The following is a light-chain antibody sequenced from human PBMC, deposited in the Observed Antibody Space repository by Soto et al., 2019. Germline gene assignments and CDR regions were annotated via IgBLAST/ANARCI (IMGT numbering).Light chain of an antibody. J-gene: IGKJ2*01. CDR1: QDISRF. CDR3: LQHNSYPYT. V-gene: IGKV1-17*03. Sequence: DVQMTQSPSAMSASVGDRVTITCRASQDISRFVAWFQQKPGKAPERLIYDTSSLQPAVPSGFSGNGSGTEFTLAISGLQPEDFATYYCLQHNSYPYTFGQGTKVEIK. CDR2: DTS.